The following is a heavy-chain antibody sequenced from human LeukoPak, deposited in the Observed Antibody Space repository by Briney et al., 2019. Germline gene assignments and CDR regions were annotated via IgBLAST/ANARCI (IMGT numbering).Heavy chain of an antibody. J-gene: IGHJ6*03. V-gene: IGHV3-15*01. CDR2: IKSKTDGGTT. CDR3: AKDLWTDPYYMDV. CDR1: GFTFSNAW. D-gene: IGHD3/OR15-3a*01. Sequence: GGSLRLSCAASGFTFSNAWMSWVRQAPGKGLEWVGRIKSKTDGGTTDYAAPVKGRFTISRDDSKNTLYLQMNSLRAEDTAVYYCAKDLWTDPYYMDVWGKGTTVTVSS.